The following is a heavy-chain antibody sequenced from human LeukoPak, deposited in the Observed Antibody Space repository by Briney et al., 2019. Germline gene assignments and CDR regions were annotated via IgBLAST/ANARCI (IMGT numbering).Heavy chain of an antibody. J-gene: IGHJ4*02. V-gene: IGHV4-34*01. D-gene: IGHD5-18*01. CDR2: INHSGST. CDR3: ASSSGYSYGSASFFY. CDR1: GGSFSGYY. Sequence: PETLSLTCAVYGGSFSGYYWSWIRQPPGKGLEWIGEINHSGSTNYNPSLKSRVTISVDTSKNQFSLKLSSVTAADTAVYYCASSSGYSYGSASFFYWGQGTLVTVSS.